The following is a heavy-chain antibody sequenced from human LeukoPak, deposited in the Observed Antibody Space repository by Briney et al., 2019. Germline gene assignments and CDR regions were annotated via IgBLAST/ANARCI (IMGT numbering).Heavy chain of an antibody. CDR2: IIPILGIA. CDR3: ASDQETYYYDSSGPYYYYMDV. D-gene: IGHD3-22*01. CDR1: GGTFSSYT. V-gene: IGHV1-69*02. Sequence: GSSVKVSCKASGGTFSSYTISWVRQAPGQGLEWVGRIIPILGIANYAQKFQGRVTITADKSTSTAYMELSSLRSEDTAVYYCASDQETYYYDSSGPYYYYMDVWGKGTTVTVSS. J-gene: IGHJ6*03.